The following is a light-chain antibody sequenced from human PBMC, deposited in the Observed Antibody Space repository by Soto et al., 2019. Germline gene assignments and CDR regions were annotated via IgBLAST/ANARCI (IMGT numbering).Light chain of an antibody. Sequence: EIVLTQSPATLSLSPGERATLSCRASQSVSSYLACYQQKPGQAPRLLIYDASNKATGIPARFSGSGSGTDFTLTSSSLEPEDFAVYYCQQRSNWQGITFGQGTRLEIK. CDR1: QSVSSY. CDR2: DAS. J-gene: IGKJ5*01. CDR3: QQRSNWQGIT. V-gene: IGKV3-11*01.